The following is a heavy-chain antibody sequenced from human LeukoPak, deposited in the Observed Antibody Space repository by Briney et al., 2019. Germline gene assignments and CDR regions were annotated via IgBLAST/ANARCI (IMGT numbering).Heavy chain of an antibody. CDR2: INDSGRI. D-gene: IGHD1-7*01. J-gene: IGHJ6*03. V-gene: IGHV4-34*01. CDR1: GGSFSNYY. CDR3: ARRWNYGRNYYIDV. Sequence: PSGTLSLTCAVYGGSFSNYYWSWIRQPPGKGLEWIGEINDSGRINYNPSLMSRVTISVDTSKNQFSLRLTSVTARDAAVYYCARRWNYGRNYYIDVWGKGATVSVSS.